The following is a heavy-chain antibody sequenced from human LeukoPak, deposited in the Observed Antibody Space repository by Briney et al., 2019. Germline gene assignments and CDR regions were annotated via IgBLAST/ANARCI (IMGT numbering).Heavy chain of an antibody. J-gene: IGHJ4*02. CDR1: GFTFSSYA. Sequence: PGRSLRLSCAASGFTFSSYAMHWVRQAPGKGLEWVAVISYDGSNKSYADSVKGRFTISRDNSKNTLYLQMNSLRAEDTAVYYCARDSYYGDYPFGYWGQGTLVTVSS. CDR2: ISYDGSNK. D-gene: IGHD4-17*01. CDR3: ARDSYYGDYPFGY. V-gene: IGHV3-30*04.